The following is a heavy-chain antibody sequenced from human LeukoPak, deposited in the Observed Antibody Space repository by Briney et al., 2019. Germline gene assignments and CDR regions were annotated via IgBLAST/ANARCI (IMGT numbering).Heavy chain of an antibody. D-gene: IGHD5-24*01. CDR3: AREGGGYNNRGFDY. V-gene: IGHV3-21*01. CDR2: ISSSSSYI. Sequence: PGGSLRLSYAASGFTFSSYSMNWVRQAPGKGLEWVSSISSSSSYIYYADSVKGRFTISRDNAKKSLYLQMNSLRAEDTAVYYCAREGGGYNNRGFDYWGQGTLVTVSS. J-gene: IGHJ4*02. CDR1: GFTFSSYS.